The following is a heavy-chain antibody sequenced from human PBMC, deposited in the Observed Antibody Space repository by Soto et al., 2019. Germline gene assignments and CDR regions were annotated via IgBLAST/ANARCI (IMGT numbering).Heavy chain of an antibody. Sequence: QVQLVESGGGVVQPGRSLRLSCAASGFTFSSYAMHWVRQAPGKGLEWVAIMSFDGSNKYYADSVKGRFTISRDNSKSTLYLQMSSLRVVDTAVYYWARDVDSSSWYADYWGQGTLVTVSS. CDR2: MSFDGSNK. CDR1: GFTFSSYA. J-gene: IGHJ4*02. D-gene: IGHD6-13*01. V-gene: IGHV3-30-3*01. CDR3: ARDVDSSSWYADY.